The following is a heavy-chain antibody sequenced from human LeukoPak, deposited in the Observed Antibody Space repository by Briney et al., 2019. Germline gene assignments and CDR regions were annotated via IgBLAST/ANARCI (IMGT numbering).Heavy chain of an antibody. V-gene: IGHV3-23*01. D-gene: IGHD3-22*01. CDR3: AKVWRGNYYDY. J-gene: IGHJ4*02. Sequence: GGSLRLSCAASGFTFSNYGMAWVRQAPGKGLEWVSGISDTGDSAYYADSVRGRFTISRDSSKNTLYLQMNSLRAEDTAVYYCAKVWRGNYYDYWGQGTLVTVSS. CDR2: ISDTGDSA. CDR1: GFTFSNYG.